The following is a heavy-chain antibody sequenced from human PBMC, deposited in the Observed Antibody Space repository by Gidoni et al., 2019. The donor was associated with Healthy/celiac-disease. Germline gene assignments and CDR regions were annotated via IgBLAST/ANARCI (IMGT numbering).Heavy chain of an antibody. Sequence: QVQLVQSGAEVKKPGSSVKVSCKASGGTFSSYTISWVRPAPGQGLEWMGRIIPILGIANYAQKFQGRVTITADKSTSTAYMELSSLRSEDTAVYYCAREGREQWLVPHFDYWGQGTLVTVSS. CDR3: AREGREQWLVPHFDY. CDR2: IIPILGIA. CDR1: GGTFSSYT. D-gene: IGHD6-19*01. V-gene: IGHV1-69*08. J-gene: IGHJ4*02.